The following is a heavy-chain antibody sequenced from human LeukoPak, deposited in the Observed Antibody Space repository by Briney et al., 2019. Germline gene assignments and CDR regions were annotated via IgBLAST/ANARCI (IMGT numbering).Heavy chain of an antibody. V-gene: IGHV3-30*04. D-gene: IGHD2-15*01. CDR2: ISYDGSNK. Sequence: GGSLRLSCAASGFTFSSYAMHWVRQAPGKGLEWVAVISYDGSNKYYADSVKGRFTISRDNSKNTLYLQMNSLRAEDTAVYYCAKAIGCRSGGSCYSRWFDPWGQGTLVTVSS. CDR1: GFTFSSYA. CDR3: AKAIGCRSGGSCYSRWFDP. J-gene: IGHJ5*02.